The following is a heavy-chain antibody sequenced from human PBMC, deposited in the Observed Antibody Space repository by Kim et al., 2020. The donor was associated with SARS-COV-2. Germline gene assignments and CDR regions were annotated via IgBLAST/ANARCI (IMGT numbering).Heavy chain of an antibody. V-gene: IGHV3-74*01. CDR2: INSEGDTI. D-gene: IGHD3-16*01. Sequence: GGSLRLSCAASGFTLTTYWMYWVRQAPGKGLVWVSRINSEGDTIGYAESVKGRLSISRDNAKNTVYLQMNSLRPDDTAVYYCARVPSPGGRGYYYYGMDVGGEGTTVTVSA. CDR3: ARVPSPGGRGYYYYGMDV. J-gene: IGHJ6*04. CDR1: GFTLTTYW.